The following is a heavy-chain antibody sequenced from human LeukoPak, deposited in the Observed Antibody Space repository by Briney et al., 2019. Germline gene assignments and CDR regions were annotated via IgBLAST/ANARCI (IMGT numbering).Heavy chain of an antibody. Sequence: SGPALVKPTQTLTLTCTFSGFSLSTSGMRVSWIRQPPGKALERLARIDWDDDKFYSTSLKTRLTISKDTSKNQVVLTMTNMDPVDTATYYCARILGGSYSYAFDIWGQGTMVTVSS. CDR2: IDWDDDK. CDR1: GFSLSTSGMR. V-gene: IGHV2-70*04. D-gene: IGHD1-26*01. J-gene: IGHJ3*02. CDR3: ARILGGSYSYAFDI.